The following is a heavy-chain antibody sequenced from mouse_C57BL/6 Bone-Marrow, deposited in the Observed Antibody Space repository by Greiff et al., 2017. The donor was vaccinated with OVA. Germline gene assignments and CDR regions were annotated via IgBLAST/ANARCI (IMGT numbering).Heavy chain of an antibody. Sequence: VQLQQSGAELVRPGASVTLSCKASGYTFTDYEMHWVKQTPVHGLEWIGAIDPETGGTAYNQKFKGKAILTVDKSSSTAYMQLSSLTSEDSAVYYCAREGSYYYGRAWFAYWGQGTLVTVSA. D-gene: IGHD1-1*01. J-gene: IGHJ3*01. CDR1: GYTFTDYE. CDR3: AREGSYYYGRAWFAY. CDR2: IDPETGGT. V-gene: IGHV1-15*01.